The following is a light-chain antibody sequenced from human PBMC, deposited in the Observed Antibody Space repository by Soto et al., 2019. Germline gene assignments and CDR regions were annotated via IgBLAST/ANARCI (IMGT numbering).Light chain of an antibody. CDR3: MQGTHWSGLT. CDR2: KVS. J-gene: IGKJ4*01. CDR1: QSLVYSDGNTY. Sequence: DVVMTQSPLSLPVTLGQPASISCRSSQSLVYSDGNTYLNWFQQRPGQSPRRLIYKVSNRDSGVPDRLSGSGSGTDFSLKISRVEGEDVGVYYCMQGTHWSGLTFGGGTKVEIK. V-gene: IGKV2-30*01.